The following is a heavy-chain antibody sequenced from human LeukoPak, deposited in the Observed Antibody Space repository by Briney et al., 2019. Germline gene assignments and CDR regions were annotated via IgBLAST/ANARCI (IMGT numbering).Heavy chain of an antibody. D-gene: IGHD4-11*01. Sequence: GGSLRLSCATSGFTFTYAMSWVRQTPGKGLEWVSAFSSSGGNTYYAHSVRGRFTISRDNSNNTSYLQMNSLRPEDAAVYYCAKHSTTVTTSFDYWGQGTPVTVSS. CDR3: AKHSTTVTTSFDY. CDR2: FSSSGGNT. V-gene: IGHV3-23*01. CDR1: GFTFTYA. J-gene: IGHJ4*02.